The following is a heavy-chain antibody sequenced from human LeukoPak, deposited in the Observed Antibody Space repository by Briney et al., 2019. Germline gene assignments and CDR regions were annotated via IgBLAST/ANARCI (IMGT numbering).Heavy chain of an antibody. CDR3: ARKGYFASGSYLFDY. D-gene: IGHD3-10*01. J-gene: IGHJ4*02. CDR2: INVANVDT. V-gene: IGHV1-3*01. Sequence: ASVKVSCKASGPGFPMHWVREGPGPRLEWMGWINVANVDTGYSREFLGRVTITRDTSASTVYMELSSLSSEDTAVYYRARKGYFASGSYLFDYWGQGTLVTVSS. CDR1: GPGFP.